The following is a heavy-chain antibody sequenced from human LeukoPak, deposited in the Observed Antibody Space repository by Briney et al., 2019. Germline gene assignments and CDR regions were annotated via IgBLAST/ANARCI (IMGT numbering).Heavy chain of an antibody. J-gene: IGHJ6*02. CDR1: GGSFSGYY. CDR2: IYYSGST. Sequence: PSETLSLTCAVYGGSFSGYYWSWIRQPPGKGLEWIGYIYYSGSTNYNPSLKSRVTISVDTSKNQFSLKLSSVTAADTAVYYCARGVHYYGMDVWGQGTTVTVSS. D-gene: IGHD1-1*01. V-gene: IGHV4-59*01. CDR3: ARGVHYYGMDV.